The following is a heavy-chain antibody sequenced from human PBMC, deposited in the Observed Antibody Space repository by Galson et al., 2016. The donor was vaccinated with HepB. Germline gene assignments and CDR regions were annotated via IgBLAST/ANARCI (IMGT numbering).Heavy chain of an antibody. CDR3: ARDSYTSRWYLAGYFDS. J-gene: IGHJ4*02. Sequence: SLRLSCAASGFTYSDYSMNWVRQAPGKGLEWVSSINGFSTYTKYADSVKGRFTISRDNAQNSLYLEMNSLRPEDTAVYFCARDSYTSRWYLAGYFDSWGQGTLVTVSS. CDR1: GFTYSDYS. D-gene: IGHD6-19*01. V-gene: IGHV3-21*01. CDR2: INGFSTYT.